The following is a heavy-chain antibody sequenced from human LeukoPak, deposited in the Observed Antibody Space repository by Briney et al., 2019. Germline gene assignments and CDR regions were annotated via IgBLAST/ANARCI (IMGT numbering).Heavy chain of an antibody. CDR1: GLRFRNYG. Sequence: GGSLRLSCVVSGLRFRNYGMHWVRRAPGKGLEWVAVIYYDGSNQYYVDSVKGRFTVSRDNAKNTLYLQMDSLRAEDTAVYYCATDRNSGKYYDYWGQGTLVTVSS. V-gene: IGHV3-33*01. J-gene: IGHJ4*02. CDR2: IYYDGSNQ. CDR3: ATDRNSGKYYDY. D-gene: IGHD1-26*01.